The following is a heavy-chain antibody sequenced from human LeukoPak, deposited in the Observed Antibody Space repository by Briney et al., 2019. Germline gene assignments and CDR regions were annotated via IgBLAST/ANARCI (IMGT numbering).Heavy chain of an antibody. V-gene: IGHV4-39*01. J-gene: IGHJ4*02. Sequence: DPSDTPSLTCSVSGPSISSGNSVWNWVRQSPVKGLEWIGCMSYSGTTHYKPSLKIRVTIFVATSKNQCPLNLNPVTASDTAVYYCARSFDYWGQGTLVAVSS. CDR2: MSYSGTT. CDR1: GPSISSGNSV. CDR3: ARSFDY.